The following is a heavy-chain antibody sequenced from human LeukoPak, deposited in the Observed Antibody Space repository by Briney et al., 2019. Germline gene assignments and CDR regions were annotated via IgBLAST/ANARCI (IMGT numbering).Heavy chain of an antibody. V-gene: IGHV3-7*01. CDR2: IKEDGSET. J-gene: IGHJ4*02. CDR1: GFTFSRNW. Sequence: GVSLRLSCGVSGFTFSRNWLTWVRHTPGKGLEGVAHIKEDGSETYYVDSVKGRFTVSRDNAMTALSLQMNNLRAEDTGVYYCVRDRGPCKARICYNVLDNWGQGTLVTVSS. CDR3: VRDRGPCKARICYNVLDN. D-gene: IGHD2-2*02.